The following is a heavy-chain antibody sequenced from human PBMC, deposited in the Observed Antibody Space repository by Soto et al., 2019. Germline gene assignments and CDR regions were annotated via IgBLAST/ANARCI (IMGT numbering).Heavy chain of an antibody. CDR3: ARDKRDPLPPRTYYYDSSGYYSGMDV. D-gene: IGHD3-22*01. J-gene: IGHJ6*02. CDR2: IIPIFGTA. Sequence: GASVKVSCKASGGTFSSYAISWVRQAPGQGLEWMGGIIPIFGTANYAQKFQGRVTITADESTSTAYMELSSLRSEDTAVYYCARDKRDPLPPRTYYYDSSGYYSGMDVWGQGTTVTVSS. V-gene: IGHV1-69*13. CDR1: GGTFSSYA.